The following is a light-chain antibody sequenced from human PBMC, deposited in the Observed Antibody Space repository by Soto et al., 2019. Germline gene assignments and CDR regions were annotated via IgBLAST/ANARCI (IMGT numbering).Light chain of an antibody. CDR3: QQYKTSFET. Sequence: DIQLTQSPSTLTASVGDRVTITCRASRSLSNWLAWYQQKPGKAPKVLIYNVSNLDTGVPSRFSGDGSGTDFTLTISSLQPSDSATYYCQQYKTSFETFGQGTKVDIK. J-gene: IGKJ1*01. CDR2: NVS. CDR1: RSLSNW. V-gene: IGKV1-5*03.